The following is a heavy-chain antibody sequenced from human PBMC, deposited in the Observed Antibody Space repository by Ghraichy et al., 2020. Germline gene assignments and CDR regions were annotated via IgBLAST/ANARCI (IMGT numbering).Heavy chain of an antibody. CDR1: DCSINSGGYY. Sequence: SETLSLTCILSDCSINSGGYYWCWSRQHPGKGLEWIGYIKYTGNTYYNPSLKSRVTISGGTSEKQFSLSLRSVTAADTAVYYCARLIDGRVYFDPWGRGTLVTVSS. D-gene: IGHD2-21*01. J-gene: IGHJ2*01. CDR3: ARLIDGRVYFDP. V-gene: IGHV4-31*03. CDR2: IKYTGNT.